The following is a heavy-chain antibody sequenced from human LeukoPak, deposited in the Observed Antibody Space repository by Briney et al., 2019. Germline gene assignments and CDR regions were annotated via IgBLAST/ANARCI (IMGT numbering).Heavy chain of an antibody. D-gene: IGHD2-2*01. V-gene: IGHV4-39*07. CDR2: MYHSGST. CDR3: ARDTPGLIVVVPAALGAFDI. J-gene: IGHJ3*02. Sequence: SETLSLTCTVSGGSINSNYYYWGWIRQPPGKGLEWIGSMYHSGSTYYNPSLKSRVTISVDTSKNQFSLQLNSVTAADTAVYYCARDTPGLIVVVPAALGAFDIWGQGTMVTVSS. CDR1: GGSINSNYYY.